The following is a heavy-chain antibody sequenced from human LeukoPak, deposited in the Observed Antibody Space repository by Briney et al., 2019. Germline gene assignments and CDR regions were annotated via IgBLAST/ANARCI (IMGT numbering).Heavy chain of an antibody. Sequence: PGGTLRLSCAASGFTFSNYWMTWVRQVPGQGLEWVASIKEDGSDSYNVDSVKGRFTISRDNAKNSLSLQMSSLIAEDTTVYYCASTLSFDNWGLGILVTVSS. CDR3: ASTLSFDN. V-gene: IGHV3-7*01. CDR1: GFTFSNYW. CDR2: IKEDGSDS. J-gene: IGHJ3*02.